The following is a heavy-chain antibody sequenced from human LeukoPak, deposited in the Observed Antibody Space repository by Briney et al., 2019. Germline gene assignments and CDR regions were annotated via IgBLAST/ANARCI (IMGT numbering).Heavy chain of an antibody. CDR2: IIPIFGTA. Sequence: LVKVSCKASGGTFSSYAISWVRQAPGQGLEWMGGIIPIFGTANYAQKFQGRVTITADESTSTAYMELSSLRSEDTAVYYCAREARDYGAYYYYGMDVWGQGTTVTVSS. V-gene: IGHV1-69*13. CDR3: AREARDYGAYYYYGMDV. CDR1: GGTFSSYA. J-gene: IGHJ6*02. D-gene: IGHD4-17*01.